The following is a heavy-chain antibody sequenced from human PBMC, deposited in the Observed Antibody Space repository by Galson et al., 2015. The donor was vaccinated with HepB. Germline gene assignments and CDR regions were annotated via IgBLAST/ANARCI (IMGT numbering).Heavy chain of an antibody. Sequence: SVKVSCKASGYTFSSYGVSWVRQAPGQGLEWMGWISGHNRNTNYAQKLKGRVTMTTDTSTSTAYMELRSLRSDDTAVYFCARAFLYSYSFYMDVWGKGTTVIVSS. CDR1: GYTFSSYG. V-gene: IGHV1-18*01. CDR2: ISGHNRNT. J-gene: IGHJ6*03. CDR3: ARAFLYSYSFYMDV. D-gene: IGHD1-26*01.